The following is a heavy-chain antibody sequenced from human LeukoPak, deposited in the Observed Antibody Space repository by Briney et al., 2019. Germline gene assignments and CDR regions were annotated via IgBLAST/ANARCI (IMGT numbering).Heavy chain of an antibody. J-gene: IGHJ4*02. D-gene: IGHD6-13*01. Sequence: SETLSLTCTVSGYSISSGYYWGWIRQPPGKGLEWIGSIYHSGSTYYNPSLKSRVTISVDTSKNQFSLRLSSVTAADTAVYYCARDSSSWFYLDYWGQGTLVTVSS. V-gene: IGHV4-38-2*02. CDR3: ARDSSSWFYLDY. CDR2: IYHSGST. CDR1: GYSISSGYY.